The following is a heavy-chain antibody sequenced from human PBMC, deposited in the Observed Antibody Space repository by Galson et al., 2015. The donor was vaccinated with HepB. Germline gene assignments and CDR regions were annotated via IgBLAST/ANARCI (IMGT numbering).Heavy chain of an antibody. D-gene: IGHD2-21*01. Sequence: SLRLSCAASGFTFSSYGMHWVRQAPGKGLEWVAVISYDGRSKYYADSVKGRLTISRDNSKNSLYLQMNSLRPEDTAVYYCARDAGPMWSVPYYFDDWGLGTLVTVSS. CDR3: ARDAGPMWSVPYYFDD. J-gene: IGHJ4*02. CDR2: ISYDGRSK. V-gene: IGHV3-30*03. CDR1: GFTFSSYG.